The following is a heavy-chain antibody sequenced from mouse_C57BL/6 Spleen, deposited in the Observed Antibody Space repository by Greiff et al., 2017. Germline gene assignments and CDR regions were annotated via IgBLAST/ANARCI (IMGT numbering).Heavy chain of an antibody. J-gene: IGHJ4*01. V-gene: IGHV1-9*01. Sequence: QVQLQQSGAELMKPGASVKLSCKATGYTFTGYWIEWVKQRPGHGLEWIGEILPGSVSTNYNEKFKGKATFTADTSSNTAYMQLSSLTTEDSAIYYCARLGGDFYYGSRSYAMDYWGQGTSVTVSS. CDR1: GYTFTGYW. D-gene: IGHD1-1*01. CDR3: ARLGGDFYYGSRSYAMDY. CDR2: ILPGSVST.